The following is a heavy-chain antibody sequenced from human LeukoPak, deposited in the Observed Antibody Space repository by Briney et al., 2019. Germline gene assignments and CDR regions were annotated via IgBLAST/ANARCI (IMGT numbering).Heavy chain of an antibody. V-gene: IGHV4-39*07. Sequence: SETLSLTCTVSGGSISSSSYYWGWIRQPPGKGLEWIGSIYYSGSTYYNPSLKSRVTISVDTSKNQFSLKLSSVTAADTAVYYCARDGSWFDPWGQGTLVTVSS. J-gene: IGHJ5*02. CDR1: GGSISSSSYY. D-gene: IGHD2-15*01. CDR2: IYYSGST. CDR3: ARDGSWFDP.